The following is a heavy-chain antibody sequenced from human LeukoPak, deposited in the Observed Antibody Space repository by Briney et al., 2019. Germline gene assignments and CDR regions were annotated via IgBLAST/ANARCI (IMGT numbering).Heavy chain of an antibody. CDR1: GGSISSYY. CDR2: IYYSGST. CDR3: ARYGSSSWYSYYFDY. V-gene: IGHV4-59*01. J-gene: IGHJ4*02. D-gene: IGHD6-13*01. Sequence: KPSETLSLTCTVSGGSISSYYWSWIRQPPGKGLEWIGYIYYSGSTNYNPSLKSRVTISVDTSTNQFSLKLSSVTAADTAVYYCARYGSSSWYSYYFDYWGQGTLVTVSS.